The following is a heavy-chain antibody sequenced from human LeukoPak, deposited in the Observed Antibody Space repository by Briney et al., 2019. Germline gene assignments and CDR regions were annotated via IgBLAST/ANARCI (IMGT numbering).Heavy chain of an antibody. CDR1: GFTVSSNY. J-gene: IGHJ2*01. CDR3: AKGWYFDL. Sequence: GGSLRLSCAASGFTVSSNYMNWVRQAPGKGLEWVSAISGSGGNTYYADSVKGRFTISRDNSKNTLYLQMNSLRAEDTAVYYCAKGWYFDLWGRGTLVTVSS. V-gene: IGHV3-23*01. CDR2: ISGSGGNT.